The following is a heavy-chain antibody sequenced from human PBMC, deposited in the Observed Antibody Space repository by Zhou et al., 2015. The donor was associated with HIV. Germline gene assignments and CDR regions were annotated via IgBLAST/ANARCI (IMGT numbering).Heavy chain of an antibody. V-gene: IGHV3-15*01. Sequence: EVQLVESGGGLVKPGGSLRLSCAASGFTLTNAWMSWVRQTPEKGLEWVGRIKPKTDGGTTDYAAPVKGRFIISRDDSKNTVYLQMNSLKIDDTAVYYCATPFDYDSGGYYGGAFDVWGQGAMVTVSS. CDR1: GFTLTNAW. CDR2: IKPKTDGGTT. CDR3: ATPFDYDSGGYYGGAFDV. D-gene: IGHD3-22*01. J-gene: IGHJ3*01.